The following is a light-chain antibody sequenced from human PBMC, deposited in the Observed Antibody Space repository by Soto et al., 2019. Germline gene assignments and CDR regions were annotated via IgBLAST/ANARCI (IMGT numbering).Light chain of an antibody. CDR1: SSDVGGYNY. CDR2: DVS. Sequence: QSALTQPASVSGSPGQSITISCTGTSSDVGGYNYVSWYQQHPGKAPKLMIYDVSNRPSGVSNRFSGSKSGNTASLTISGLQAEDVSDYYCSSYTSSIILYVSGTGTKVTVL. CDR3: SSYTSSIILYV. V-gene: IGLV2-14*01. J-gene: IGLJ1*01.